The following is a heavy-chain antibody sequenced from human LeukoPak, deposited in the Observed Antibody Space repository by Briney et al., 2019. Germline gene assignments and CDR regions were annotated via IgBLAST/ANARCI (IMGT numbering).Heavy chain of an antibody. Sequence: SVKVSCKASGGTFSSYAISWVRQAPGQGLEWRGGIIPIFGTANYAQKFQGRVTITADESTSTAYMELSSLRSEDTAVYYCVRTVVPAATHYFDYWGQGTLVTVSS. J-gene: IGHJ4*02. CDR1: GGTFSSYA. D-gene: IGHD2-2*01. V-gene: IGHV1-69*13. CDR2: IIPIFGTA. CDR3: VRTVVPAATHYFDY.